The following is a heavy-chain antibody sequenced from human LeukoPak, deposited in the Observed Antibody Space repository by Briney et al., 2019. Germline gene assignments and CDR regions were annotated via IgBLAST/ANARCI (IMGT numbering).Heavy chain of an antibody. Sequence: GGSLRLSCAASGFTFSSYSIDWVRQAPGKGLEWLSYISSSSSTIYYADSVRGRFTISRDNAKNSVYLQMNSLRAEDTAIYYCAKDVAATISSGGYYFDLWGQGTLVTVSS. CDR2: ISSSSSTI. D-gene: IGHD5-12*01. CDR3: AKDVAATISSGGYYFDL. V-gene: IGHV3-48*04. CDR1: GFTFSSYS. J-gene: IGHJ4*02.